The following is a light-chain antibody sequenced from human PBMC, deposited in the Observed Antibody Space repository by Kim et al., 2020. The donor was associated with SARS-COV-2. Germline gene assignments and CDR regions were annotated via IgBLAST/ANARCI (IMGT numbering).Light chain of an antibody. CDR3: QSYDSSHWV. J-gene: IGLJ3*02. Sequence: PGQRVTISCTGSSSNIGAGYDVHWYQQLPGTAPKLLIYGNSNRPSGVPDRFSGSKSGTSASLAITGLQAEDEADYYCQSYDSSHWVFGGGT. V-gene: IGLV1-40*01. CDR1: SSNIGAGYD. CDR2: GNS.